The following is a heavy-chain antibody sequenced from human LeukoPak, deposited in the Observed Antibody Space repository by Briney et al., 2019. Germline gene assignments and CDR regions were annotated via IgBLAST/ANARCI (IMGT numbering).Heavy chain of an antibody. V-gene: IGHV1-8*01. Sequence: ASVKVSCKASGYTFTSYDINWVRQATGQGLEWMGWMNPNSGNTGYAQKFQGRVTMTRNTSISTAYMELSSLRSEDTAVYYCARGGAAAGTDWFDPWGQGTLVTVSS. CDR3: ARGGAAAGTDWFDP. CDR1: GYTFTSYD. CDR2: MNPNSGNT. D-gene: IGHD6-13*01. J-gene: IGHJ5*02.